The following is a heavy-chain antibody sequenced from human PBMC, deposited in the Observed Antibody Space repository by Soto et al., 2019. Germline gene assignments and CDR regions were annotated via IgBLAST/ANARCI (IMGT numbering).Heavy chain of an antibody. CDR2: IYYSGNT. V-gene: IGHV4-30-4*01. CDR3: AREMGSSSWFEGWDY. Sequence: SETLSLTCSVSGGSISSGYYHWSWIRQPPGKGLEWIGNIYYSGNTYYNPSLESRLIISIDTSKNQFSLKVGSVTAADTAVYYCAREMGSSSWFEGWDYWGQGTLVTVSS. J-gene: IGHJ4*02. D-gene: IGHD6-13*01. CDR1: GGSISSGYYH.